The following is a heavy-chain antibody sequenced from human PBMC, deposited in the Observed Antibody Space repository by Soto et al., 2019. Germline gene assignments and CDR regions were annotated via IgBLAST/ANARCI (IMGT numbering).Heavy chain of an antibody. V-gene: IGHV3-30-3*01. CDR3: ATGRGAYGVGYFDP. Sequence: QVQLVESGGGVVQPGRSLRLSCAASGFTFRNYAMHWVRQAPGKGLEWVALIAYDGSNKFYADSVKGRFTISRDNSKNTLYLQMNSLRAEDMSIYYCATGRGAYGVGYFDPWGQGTLVTVSS. J-gene: IGHJ5*02. CDR2: IAYDGSNK. D-gene: IGHD5-18*01. CDR1: GFTFRNYA.